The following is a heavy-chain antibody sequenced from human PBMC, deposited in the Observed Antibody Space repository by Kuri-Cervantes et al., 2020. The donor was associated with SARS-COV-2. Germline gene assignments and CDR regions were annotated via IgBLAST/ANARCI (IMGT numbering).Heavy chain of an antibody. CDR2: IRSKAYGGTT. CDR1: GFTFSDYY. V-gene: IGHV3-49*04. J-gene: IGHJ4*02. Sequence: GGSLRLSCAASGFTFSDYYMSWVRQAPGKGLEWVGFIRSKAYGGTTEYAASVKGRFTISRDDSKSIAYLQMNSLKTEDTAVYYCTIAFGSGDFDYWGQGTLVTVSS. D-gene: IGHD7-27*01. CDR3: TIAFGSGDFDY.